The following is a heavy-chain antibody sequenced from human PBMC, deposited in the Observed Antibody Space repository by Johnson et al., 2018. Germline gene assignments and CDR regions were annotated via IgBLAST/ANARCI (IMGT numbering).Heavy chain of an antibody. CDR2: IWYDGSNK. J-gene: IGHJ3*02. D-gene: IGHD6-19*01. V-gene: IGHV3-33*01. Sequence: QVQLVETGGGVVQXGRSLRLXCAASGFTFSSYGMHWVRQAPGKGLEWVAVIWYDGSNKYYADSVKGRFTISRDNSKNKLYLQMNSLRAEETAVYYCGRERGSGWFNDAFDIWGQGTMVTVSS. CDR3: GRERGSGWFNDAFDI. CDR1: GFTFSSYG.